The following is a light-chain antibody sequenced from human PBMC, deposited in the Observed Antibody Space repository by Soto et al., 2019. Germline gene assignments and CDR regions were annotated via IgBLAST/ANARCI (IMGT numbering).Light chain of an antibody. J-gene: IGKJ1*01. CDR3: QEYIKWPPGM. CDR2: DTS. Sequence: DIVVTQSPATLSASPGERVTLSCRASQFVSSRLAWYQQRPGQVPRLLIYDTSTRAPGISARFSGSGSGIEITLTFSSLQSEDFAVYYCQEYIKWPPGMFGPGTTVDIK. V-gene: IGKV3-15*01. CDR1: QFVSSR.